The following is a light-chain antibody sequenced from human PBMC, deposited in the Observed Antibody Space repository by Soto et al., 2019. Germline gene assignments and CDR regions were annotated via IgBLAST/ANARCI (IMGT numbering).Light chain of an antibody. CDR2: LGS. V-gene: IGKV2-28*01. CDR1: QSLLHSNVYNY. CDR3: MQALQTPRYT. J-gene: IGKJ2*01. Sequence: DIVMTQSPLSLPVTPGEPASISCRSSQSLLHSNVYNYLDWYLQKPGQSPQLLIYLGSNRASGVPDRFSGSGSGTDFTLKISRVEAEDVGVYYCMQALQTPRYTFGQGTKLEIK.